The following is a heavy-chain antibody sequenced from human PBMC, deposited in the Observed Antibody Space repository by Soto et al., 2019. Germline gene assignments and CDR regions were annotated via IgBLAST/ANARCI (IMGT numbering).Heavy chain of an antibody. V-gene: IGHV1-69*14. CDR3: ARGEIVPRIFYYYDMDV. Sequence: QVQLVQSGAEVKKPGSSVKVSCKASGRTSSTYTISWVRQAPGQGLELMGGIIPIFGTANYVEKFQGRVTXTXHRSTNTAYMELSRLGSEDTAVYDCARGEIVPRIFYYYDMDVWGQGTTVTVSS. D-gene: IGHD5-12*01. CDR1: GRTSSTYT. CDR2: IIPIFGTA. J-gene: IGHJ6*02.